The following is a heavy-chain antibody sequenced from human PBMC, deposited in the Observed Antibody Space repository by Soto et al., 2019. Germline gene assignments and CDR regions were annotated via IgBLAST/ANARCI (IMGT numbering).Heavy chain of an antibody. D-gene: IGHD2-2*02. Sequence: PGGSLRLSCVGSGFTFSTYSINWVRQAPGKGLEWVSSISSRSDTYYADSVKGRFTISRDNAKNSVSLQMNSLRAEDTAVYYCAREYTAWPLAYGLDVWGQGTTVTVSS. V-gene: IGHV3-21*01. CDR2: ISSRSDT. J-gene: IGHJ6*02. CDR3: AREYTAWPLAYGLDV. CDR1: GFTFSTYS.